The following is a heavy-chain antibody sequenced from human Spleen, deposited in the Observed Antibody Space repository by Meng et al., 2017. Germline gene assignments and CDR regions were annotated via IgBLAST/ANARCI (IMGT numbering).Heavy chain of an antibody. CDR2: TYTSGST. CDR3: ARTPLGIAAAGTRGGSDY. J-gene: IGHJ4*02. Sequence: SETLSLTCTVSGGSISSGSYYWSWIRQPAGKGLEWIGRTYTSGSTNYNPSLKSRVTISVDTSKNQFSLKLSSVTAADTAVYYCARTPLGIAAAGTRGGSDYWGQGTLVTVSS. CDR1: GGSISSGSYY. V-gene: IGHV4-61*02. D-gene: IGHD6-13*01.